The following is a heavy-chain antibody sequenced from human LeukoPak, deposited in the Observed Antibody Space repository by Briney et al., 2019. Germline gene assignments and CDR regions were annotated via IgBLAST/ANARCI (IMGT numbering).Heavy chain of an antibody. Sequence: SETLSLTCTVSGGSFTTYYWSWIRQPAGRGLEWIGHIDSSGTTNYNPSLKSRVTMSTDPSKNQFSLKLSSVTAADTAVYYCARAAYGYPLVYWGQGTLVTVSS. CDR2: IDSSGTT. CDR1: GGSFTTYY. CDR3: ARAAYGYPLVY. J-gene: IGHJ4*02. D-gene: IGHD5-24*01. V-gene: IGHV4-4*07.